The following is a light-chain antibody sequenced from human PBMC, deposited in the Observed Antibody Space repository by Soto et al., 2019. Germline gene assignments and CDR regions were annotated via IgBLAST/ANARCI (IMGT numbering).Light chain of an antibody. CDR2: DVS. V-gene: IGLV2-14*01. CDR1: SSDVGGYNY. Sequence: QSALTQPASVSGSPGQSITISCTGTSSDVGGYNYVSWYQQHPGKAPKLMIYDVSNRPSGVSNRFSGTKSRNTASLTISGLQAEDEADYYCSSYTSSSTLDVVFGGGTKLTVL. J-gene: IGLJ2*01. CDR3: SSYTSSSTLDVV.